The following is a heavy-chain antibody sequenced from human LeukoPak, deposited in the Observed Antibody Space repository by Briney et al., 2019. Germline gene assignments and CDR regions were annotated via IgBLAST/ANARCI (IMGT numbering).Heavy chain of an antibody. Sequence: SETLSLTCTVSGGSISSGSYYWSWIRQPAGKGLEWIGRIYTSGSNNYNPSLKSRVTISVDTSKNQFSLKLSSVTAADTAVYYCAGERQYFGESDWGKGTLVTVSS. CDR2: IYTSGSN. V-gene: IGHV4-61*02. J-gene: IGHJ4*02. D-gene: IGHD3-10*01. CDR1: GGSISSGSYY. CDR3: AGERQYFGESD.